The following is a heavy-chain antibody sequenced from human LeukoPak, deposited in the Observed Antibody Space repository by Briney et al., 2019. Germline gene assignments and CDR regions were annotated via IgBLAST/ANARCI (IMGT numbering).Heavy chain of an antibody. CDR1: GFTFSSYT. D-gene: IGHD4-23*01. J-gene: IGHJ3*02. CDR2: ISASGGST. Sequence: GGSLRLSCAASGFTFSSYTMNWVRQAPGKGLEWVSGISASGGSTYYADSVKGRFTISRDNAKNSLYLQMNSLRAEDTAVYYCARNGGYHDAFDIWGQGTMVTVSS. V-gene: IGHV3-23*01. CDR3: ARNGGYHDAFDI.